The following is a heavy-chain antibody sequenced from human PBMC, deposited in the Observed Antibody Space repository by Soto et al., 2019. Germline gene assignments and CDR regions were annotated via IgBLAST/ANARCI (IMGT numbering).Heavy chain of an antibody. V-gene: IGHV4-39*01. CDR2: IYYDGNT. CDR3: ARGSYYDSRGSDY. CDR1: GDSVTSDSHY. J-gene: IGHJ4*02. D-gene: IGHD3-22*01. Sequence: LEILSLTCTVSGDSVTSDSHYWGWIRQPPGKGLESIANIYYDGNTYYNPSLQGRVTISVDTSKNQFSLNLNSVTAADTAAYYCARGSYYDSRGSDYWGQETLVTVSS.